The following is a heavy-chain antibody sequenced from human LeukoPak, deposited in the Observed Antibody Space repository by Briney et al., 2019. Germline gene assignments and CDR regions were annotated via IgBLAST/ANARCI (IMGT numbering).Heavy chain of an antibody. D-gene: IGHD3-10*01. V-gene: IGHV1-69*04. CDR3: SLPRGSWFDP. CDR2: IIPILGIA. Sequence: SVKVSCKASGGTFSSYAISWVRQAPGQGLEWMGRIIPILGIANYTQKFQGRVTITADKSTSTAYMELSSLRSEDTAVYYCSLPRGSWFDPWGQGTLVTVSS. J-gene: IGHJ5*02. CDR1: GGTFSSYA.